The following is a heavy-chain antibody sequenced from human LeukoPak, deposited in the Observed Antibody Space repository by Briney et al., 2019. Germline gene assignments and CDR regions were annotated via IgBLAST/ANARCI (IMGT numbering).Heavy chain of an antibody. J-gene: IGHJ4*02. CDR1: GFTFSSYA. D-gene: IGHD1-14*01. CDR2: ISGGGGTT. CDR3: AKDRVRTGWDY. V-gene: IGHV3-23*01. Sequence: GGSLRLSCAASGFTFSSYAMSWVRQAPGKGLEWVSAISGGGGTTYYTDSVKGRFTISRDNSKNTLYLQMNSLRAEDAAVYYCAKDRVRTGWDYWGQGTLVTVSS.